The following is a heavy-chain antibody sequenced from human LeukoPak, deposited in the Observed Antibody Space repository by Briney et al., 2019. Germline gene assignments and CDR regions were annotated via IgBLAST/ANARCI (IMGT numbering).Heavy chain of an antibody. J-gene: IGHJ4*02. D-gene: IGHD3-9*01. Sequence: GGSLRLSCAASGFTFSSYAMSWVRQAPGKGLEWVSAISGSGGSTYYADSVKGRFTISRDNSKNTLYPQMNSLRAEDTAVYYCAKVGGITGTRTVVLRYFDWLLSTCWFDYWGQGTLVTVSS. CDR3: AKVGGITGTRTVVLRYFDWLLSTCWFDY. CDR1: GFTFSSYA. V-gene: IGHV3-23*01. CDR2: ISGSGGST.